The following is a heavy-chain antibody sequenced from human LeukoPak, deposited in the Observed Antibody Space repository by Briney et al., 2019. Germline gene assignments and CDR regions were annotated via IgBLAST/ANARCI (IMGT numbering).Heavy chain of an antibody. Sequence: PGGSLRLSCAASGFTFSSYAMSWVRQAPGKGLEWVSAISGSGGTTNYADSVKGRLTISRDNSKNTLYLQMNSLRAEDTAVYSCATRSRYYFDYWGQGTLATVSS. J-gene: IGHJ4*02. CDR1: GFTFSSYA. V-gene: IGHV3-23*01. CDR2: ISGSGGTT. D-gene: IGHD1-14*01. CDR3: ATRSRYYFDY.